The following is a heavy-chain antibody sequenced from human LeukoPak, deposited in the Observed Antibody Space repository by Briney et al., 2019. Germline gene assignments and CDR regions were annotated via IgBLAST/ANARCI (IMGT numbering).Heavy chain of an antibody. Sequence: PSETLSLTCTVSGGSVSSTYYWSWIRQPPGKGLEWIGYIHYSGSTNYNPSLKSRVTLSLDTSKNQVSLNLRSVTAADTAVYYCARSRAGLTWGQGTLVTVSS. J-gene: IGHJ4*02. CDR2: IHYSGST. D-gene: IGHD3-9*01. CDR1: GGSVSSTYY. V-gene: IGHV4-61*01. CDR3: ARSRAGLT.